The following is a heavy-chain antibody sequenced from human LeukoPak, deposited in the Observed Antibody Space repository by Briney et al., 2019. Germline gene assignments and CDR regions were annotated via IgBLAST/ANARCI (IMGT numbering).Heavy chain of an antibody. Sequence: VSGPTLVKPTQTLTPTCTFSGFSLSTSGVGVGWIRQPPGKALEWLALIYWDDDKRYCPSLKSRPTITKDTSKNQVVLTMTNMDPVDTATYYCAHSQSTKYCSGGSCFKDGFDYWGQGTLVTVSS. CDR3: AHSQSTKYCSGGSCFKDGFDY. CDR1: GFSLSTSGVG. D-gene: IGHD2-15*01. V-gene: IGHV2-5*02. J-gene: IGHJ4*02. CDR2: IYWDDDK.